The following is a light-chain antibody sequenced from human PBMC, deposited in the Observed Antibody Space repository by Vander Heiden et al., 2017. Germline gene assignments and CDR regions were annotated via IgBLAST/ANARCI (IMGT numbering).Light chain of an antibody. CDR3: QLVGRSATWT. Sequence: EIVLTQSPGTLSLSPGERATLSCRASQSVSSSYLAWYQQKPCYAPRLLIHGAFSRAIGTPDRFSDSAYRTYFTLTMSRLEPEDFAVYYCQLVGRSATWTSGQRTRVEIK. CDR1: QSVSSSY. V-gene: IGKV3-20*01. J-gene: IGKJ1*01. CDR2: GAF.